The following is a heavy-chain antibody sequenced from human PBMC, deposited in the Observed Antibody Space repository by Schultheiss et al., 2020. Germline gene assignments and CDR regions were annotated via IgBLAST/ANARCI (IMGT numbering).Heavy chain of an antibody. CDR2: MNPKSGNT. Sequence: ASVKVSCKASGSTFFNSGISWVRQAPGQGLEWMGWMNPKSGNTGYAQKFQGRVTMTRDTSITTAYMELSSLRSEDTAVYYCARFADYPIVVVRWGQGTLVTVSS. CDR3: ARFADYPIVVVR. J-gene: IGHJ4*02. D-gene: IGHD3-22*01. CDR1: GSTFFNSG. V-gene: IGHV1-8*02.